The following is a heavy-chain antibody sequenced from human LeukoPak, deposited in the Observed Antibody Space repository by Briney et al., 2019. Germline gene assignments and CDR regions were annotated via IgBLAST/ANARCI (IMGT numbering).Heavy chain of an antibody. CDR1: GFTFSSYS. V-gene: IGHV3-21*01. J-gene: IGHJ4*02. CDR3: ATALVGATDY. D-gene: IGHD1-26*01. Sequence: GVSLRLSCAASGFTFSSYSMNWVRQAPGKGLEWVSSISSSSSYIYYADSVKGRFTISRDSAKNSLYLRMNSLRAEDTAVYYCATALVGATDYWGQGTLVTVSS. CDR2: ISSSSSYI.